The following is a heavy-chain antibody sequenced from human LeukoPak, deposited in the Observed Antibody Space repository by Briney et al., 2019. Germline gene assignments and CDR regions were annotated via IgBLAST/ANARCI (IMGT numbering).Heavy chain of an antibody. V-gene: IGHV3-21*01. CDR1: GFTFSSYS. Sequence: PGGSLRLSCAASGFTFSSYSMNWVRQAPGKGLEWVSSISSSSYIYYADSVKGRFTISRDNAKNSLYLQMNSLRAEDTAVYYCARDRGYYDSSGYYPLGYGMDVWGQGTTVTVSS. D-gene: IGHD3-22*01. CDR3: ARDRGYYDSSGYYPLGYGMDV. CDR2: ISSSSYI. J-gene: IGHJ6*02.